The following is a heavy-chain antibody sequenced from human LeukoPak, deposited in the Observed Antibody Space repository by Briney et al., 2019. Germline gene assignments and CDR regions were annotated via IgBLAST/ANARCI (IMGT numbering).Heavy chain of an antibody. CDR2: ISGDSEFI. CDR1: GFTFSSYT. CDR3: ARGAYYYGSGRRRYFDY. J-gene: IGHJ4*02. V-gene: IGHV3-21*01. D-gene: IGHD3-10*01. Sequence: GGPLRLSCAASGFTFSSYTMNWVRQAPGKGLEWVSSISGDSEFIHYADSVKGRFTISRDNAKNTLYLQMNSLRAEDTAVYYCARGAYYYGSGRRRYFDYWGQGTLVTVSS.